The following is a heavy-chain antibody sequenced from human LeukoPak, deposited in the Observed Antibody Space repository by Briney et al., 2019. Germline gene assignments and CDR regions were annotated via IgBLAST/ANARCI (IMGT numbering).Heavy chain of an antibody. V-gene: IGHV3-13*01. J-gene: IGHJ4*02. Sequence: GGSLRLSCAASGFTFSDYDMHWVRQATGKGLEWVSAIGTAGDTYYTGSVKGRFTISRENAKNPLYLQMNSLRAGDTAVYYCARVAKERVGGVYYFDYWGQGTLVTVSS. CDR1: GFTFSDYD. D-gene: IGHD1-1*01. CDR2: IGTAGDT. CDR3: ARVAKERVGGVYYFDY.